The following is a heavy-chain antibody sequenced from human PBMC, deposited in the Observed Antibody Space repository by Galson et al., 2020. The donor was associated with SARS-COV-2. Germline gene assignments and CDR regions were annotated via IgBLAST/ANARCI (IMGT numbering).Heavy chain of an antibody. CDR3: ASPYLAAASFFGAFDI. J-gene: IGHJ3*02. Sequence: GESLKISCAGSGFRFSSYEMNWVRQAPGKGLEWVSYISSSGTNIYYADSVKGRFTISRDNAKNSLYLQMTSLRAEDTAVYYCASPYLAAASFFGAFDIWGLGTMVTVSS. V-gene: IGHV3-48*03. D-gene: IGHD6-13*01. CDR1: GFRFSSYE. CDR2: ISSSGTNI.